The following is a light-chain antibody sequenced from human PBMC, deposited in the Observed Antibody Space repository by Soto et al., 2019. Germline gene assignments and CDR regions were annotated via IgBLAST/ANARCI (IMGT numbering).Light chain of an antibody. CDR3: QQRSNWPLIT. Sequence: EIVMTQSPATLSVSPGERATLSCRASQRVSNDFAWYQQKPGQAPRLLIYGASTRATGLPVRFSGSGSGTDFTLTISSIEPEDFAVYYCQQRSNWPLITFGQGTRLEIK. CDR1: QRVSND. CDR2: GAS. J-gene: IGKJ5*01. V-gene: IGKV3-11*01.